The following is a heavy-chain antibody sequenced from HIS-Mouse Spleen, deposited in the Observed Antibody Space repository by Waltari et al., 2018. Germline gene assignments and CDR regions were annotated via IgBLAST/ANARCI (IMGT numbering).Heavy chain of an antibody. CDR3: AREGHYYGSGSYPDY. Sequence: QVQLVQSGAEVKKPGASVKVSCKASGYTFTGYFMHWVRQAPGQGLEWMGWINPNSGGTNYAQKFQGRVTMTRDTSISTAYMELSRLRSDDTAVYYCAREGHYYGSGSYPDYWGQGTLVTVSS. J-gene: IGHJ4*02. V-gene: IGHV1-2*02. CDR1: GYTFTGYF. D-gene: IGHD3-10*01. CDR2: INPNSGGT.